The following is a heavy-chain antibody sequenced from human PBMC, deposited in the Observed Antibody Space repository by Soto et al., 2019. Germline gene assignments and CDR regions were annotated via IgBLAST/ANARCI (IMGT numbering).Heavy chain of an antibody. CDR3: ARDRGIAAAGTLAY. J-gene: IGHJ4*02. D-gene: IGHD6-13*01. Sequence: QVQLVQSGAEVKKPGSSVKVSCKASGGTFSSYAISWVRQAPGQGLEWMGGIIPIFGTTNYAQKFQGRVTXXAXEXXSTADMELSSLRSEDTAVYYCARDRGIAAAGTLAYWGQGTLVTVSS. CDR1: GGTFSSYA. V-gene: IGHV1-69*12. CDR2: IIPIFGTT.